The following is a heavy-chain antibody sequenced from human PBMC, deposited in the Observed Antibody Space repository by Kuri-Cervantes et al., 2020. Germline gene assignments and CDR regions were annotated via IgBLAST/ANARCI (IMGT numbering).Heavy chain of an antibody. CDR3: AREPPQEYSYGSANWFDP. V-gene: IGHV1-18*01. CDR1: GYTFTSYG. J-gene: IGHJ5*02. Sequence: ASVKVSCKASGYTFTSYGISWVRQAPGQGLEWMGWISAYNGNTNYAQKLQGRVTMTRDTSTSTVYMELSSLRSGDTAVYYCAREPPQEYSYGSANWFDPWGQGTLVTVSS. D-gene: IGHD5-18*01. CDR2: ISAYNGNT.